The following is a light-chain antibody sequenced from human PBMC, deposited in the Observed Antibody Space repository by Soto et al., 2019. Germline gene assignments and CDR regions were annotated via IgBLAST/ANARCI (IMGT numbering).Light chain of an antibody. CDR2: GTS. J-gene: IGKJ1*01. CDR1: QSVNSN. CDR3: QQYDNWPWT. Sequence: EIVLTQSPATLSLSPGERATLSCRASQSVNSNLAWYQQKPGQAPRLLIYGTSTRATGIPARFSGSGSGTDFTLTISSLQSEDFAVYYCQQYDNWPWTFGQGTKVDIK. V-gene: IGKV3-15*01.